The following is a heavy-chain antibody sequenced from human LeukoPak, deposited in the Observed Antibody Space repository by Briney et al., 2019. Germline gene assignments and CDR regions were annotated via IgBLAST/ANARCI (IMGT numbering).Heavy chain of an antibody. CDR2: IYYSGST. CDR1: GASISSYY. J-gene: IGHJ6*03. D-gene: IGHD6-13*01. Sequence: SETLSLTCTVSGASISSYYWSWIRQPPRKGLEWVGNIYYSGSTNYNPSLTSRVTISVDTSKLQFSLKLSSVTAADTAVEYCASGSIAYNYMDGWGKGTTVTISS. V-gene: IGHV4-59*01. CDR3: ASGSIAYNYMDG.